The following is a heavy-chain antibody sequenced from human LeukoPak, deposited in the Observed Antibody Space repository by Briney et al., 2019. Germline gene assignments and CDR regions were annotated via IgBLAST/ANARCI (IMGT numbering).Heavy chain of an antibody. CDR2: IYYSGST. CDR3: ARTSRTGEPEYFQH. D-gene: IGHD2-8*02. J-gene: IGHJ1*01. CDR1: GGPVSSGNYY. V-gene: IGHV4-30-4*08. Sequence: SETLSLTCTVSGGPVSSGNYYWSWIRQPPGKGPEWIGYIYYSGSTYYNPSLKSRVTISVDTSENQFSLRLSSVTAADTAVYYCARTSRTGEPEYFQHWGQGTLVTVSS.